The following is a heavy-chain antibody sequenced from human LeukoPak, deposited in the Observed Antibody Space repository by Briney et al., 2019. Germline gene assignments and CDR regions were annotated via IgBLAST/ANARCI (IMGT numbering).Heavy chain of an antibody. V-gene: IGHV1-2*02. CDR3: IVVVPAAMVSPCAFNY. J-gene: IGHJ4*02. D-gene: IGHD2-2*01. Sequence: ASVKVSCKASGYTFTGYYMHGVRQAPAQGLEWMGWRKPSRGGTKYAQKLQSMVTMNRDTSISTTYMELSRLRSDDTAVYCCIVVVPAAMVSPCAFNYWGQGTLVTVS. CDR1: GYTFTGYY. CDR2: RKPSRGGT.